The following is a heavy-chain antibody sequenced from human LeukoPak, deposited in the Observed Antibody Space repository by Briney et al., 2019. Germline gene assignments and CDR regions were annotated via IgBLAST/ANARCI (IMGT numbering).Heavy chain of an antibody. CDR2: MSPNSGNT. J-gene: IGHJ4*02. CDR3: VRTPPNWGADF. Sequence: ASVKVSCKDSGYTFTSYDINWMRQATGQGLERMGWMSPNSGNTGYAQKFQGRVTMTRDTSTGTAYLELSSLRSEDSAVYYCVRTPPNWGADFWGQGTLVTVSS. V-gene: IGHV1-8*01. D-gene: IGHD7-27*01. CDR1: GYTFTSYD.